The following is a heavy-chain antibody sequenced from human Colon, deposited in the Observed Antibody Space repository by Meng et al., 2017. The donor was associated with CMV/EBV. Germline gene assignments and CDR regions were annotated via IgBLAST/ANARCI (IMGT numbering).Heavy chain of an antibody. CDR2: INPNSGGT. D-gene: IGHD1-26*01. Sequence: ASVKVSCKASGDSFSSLAFAWVRQAPGQGLEWMGWINPNSGGTNYAQKFQGRVTMTRDTSISTAYMELSRLRSDDTAVYYCARTTADGMDVWGQGTTVTVSS. V-gene: IGHV1-2*02. CDR3: ARTTADGMDV. CDR1: GDSFSSLA. J-gene: IGHJ6*02.